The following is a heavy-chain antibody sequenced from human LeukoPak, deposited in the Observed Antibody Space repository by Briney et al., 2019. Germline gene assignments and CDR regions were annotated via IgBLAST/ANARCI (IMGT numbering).Heavy chain of an antibody. CDR3: HGYNSTCGLCDAFDI. D-gene: IGHD6-13*01. Sequence: SGTLSLTCAVSGGSISSSNWWSWVRQPPGKGLEWIGEIYHSGSTNYNPSLNSRVTMSVDTSKNQFSLKLSSVTAADTAVYARHGYNSTCGLCDAFDIWGQGTMVTVSS. J-gene: IGHJ3*02. CDR2: IYHSGST. V-gene: IGHV4-4*02. CDR1: GGSISSSNW.